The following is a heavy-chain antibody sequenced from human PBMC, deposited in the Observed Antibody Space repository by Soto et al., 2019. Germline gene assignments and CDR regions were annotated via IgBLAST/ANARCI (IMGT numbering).Heavy chain of an antibody. Sequence: EVQLVESGGGLVQPGGSLRLSCAASGFTFSSYSMNWVRQAPGKGLEWVSYISSSGSTIYYADSVKGRFTISRDNAKNSLYLQMNSLRAEDTAVYYCARASGDYSYFDYWGQGTLVTVSS. D-gene: IGHD4-17*01. J-gene: IGHJ4*02. V-gene: IGHV3-48*04. CDR3: ARASGDYSYFDY. CDR2: ISSSGSTI. CDR1: GFTFSSYS.